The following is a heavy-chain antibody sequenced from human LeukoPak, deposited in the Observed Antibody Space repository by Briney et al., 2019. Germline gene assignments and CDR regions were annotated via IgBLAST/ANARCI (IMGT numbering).Heavy chain of an antibody. CDR2: IYHSGST. J-gene: IGHJ5*02. V-gene: IGHV4-38-2*02. D-gene: IGHD2-2*01. CDR1: GYSISSGYY. CDR3: ARGRYAIVVVPAAKGNWFDP. Sequence: KPSETLSLTCTVSGYSISSGYYWGWIRQPPGKGLEWIGTIYHSGSTNYNPSLKSRVTISVDTSKNQFSLKLSSVTAADTAVYYCARGRYAIVVVPAAKGNWFDPWGQGTLVTASS.